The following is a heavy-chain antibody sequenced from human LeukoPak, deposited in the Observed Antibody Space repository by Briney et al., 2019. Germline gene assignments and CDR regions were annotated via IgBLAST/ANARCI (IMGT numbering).Heavy chain of an antibody. D-gene: IGHD3-10*01. V-gene: IGHV1-69*13. Sequence: SVKVSCKASGGTFSSYAISWVRQAPGQGLEWMGGIIPIFGTANYAQKFQGRVTITADESTSTAYMELSSLRSEDTAVYYCASGGIWFRELFQHFDRWGQGTLVTVSS. CDR2: IIPIFGTA. CDR3: ASGGIWFRELFQHFDR. J-gene: IGHJ4*02. CDR1: GGTFSSYA.